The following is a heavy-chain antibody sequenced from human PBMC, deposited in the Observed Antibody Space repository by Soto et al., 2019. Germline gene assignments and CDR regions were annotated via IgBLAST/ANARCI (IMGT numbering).Heavy chain of an antibody. V-gene: IGHV1-69*12. CDR3: VRVVSIPGYPDN. CDR2: IVPIVDTS. Sequence: QVQLVQSGAEVRQPASSVKVSCKTSGGTFSSYAISWVRQAPGQGLEWMGGIVPIVDTSTYAQKFQGRVTITADESTSTVYMELSSLRSDDTAVYYCVRVVSIPGYPDNWCQGTLVNV. D-gene: IGHD5-12*01. CDR1: GGTFSSYA. J-gene: IGHJ4*02.